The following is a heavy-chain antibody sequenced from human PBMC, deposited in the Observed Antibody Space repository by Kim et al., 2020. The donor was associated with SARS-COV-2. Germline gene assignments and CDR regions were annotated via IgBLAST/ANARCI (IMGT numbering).Heavy chain of an antibody. CDR2: INHSGST. J-gene: IGHJ4*02. CDR3: ARLPALSGYLSLRVSRVTDY. CDR1: GGSFSGYY. V-gene: IGHV4-34*01. Sequence: SETLSLTCAVYGGSFSGYYWSWIRQPPGKGLEWIGEINHSGSTNYNPSLKSRVTISVDTSKNQFSLKLSSVTAADTAVYYCARLPALSGYLSLRVSRVTDYWGQGTLVTVSS. D-gene: IGHD3-3*01.